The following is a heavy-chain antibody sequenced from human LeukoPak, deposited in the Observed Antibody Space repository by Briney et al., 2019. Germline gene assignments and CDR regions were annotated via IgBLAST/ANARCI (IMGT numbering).Heavy chain of an antibody. CDR3: AKRNYAGYSGYDSVDY. Sequence: PGGSLRLSCAASGFTFSSYAMSWVRQAPGKGLEWVSAISGSGGSTYYADSVKGRFTISRDNSKNTLYLQMNSLRAEDTAVYYCAKRNYAGYSGYDSVDYWGQGTLVTVSS. J-gene: IGHJ4*02. D-gene: IGHD5-12*01. V-gene: IGHV3-23*01. CDR1: GFTFSSYA. CDR2: ISGSGGST.